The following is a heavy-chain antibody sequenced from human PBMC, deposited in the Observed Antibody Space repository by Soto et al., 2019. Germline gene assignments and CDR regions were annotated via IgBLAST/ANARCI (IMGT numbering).Heavy chain of an antibody. Sequence: EVQLVESGGGLVKPGGSLRLSCAASGFTFSNAWMNWVRQAPGKGLEWVGRIKSKTEGGTTDYAAPVKGRFTISRDDSKTTLYLQMNSLKTEDTAVYYCTTDVWTFTTTDYWGQGTLVTVSS. CDR3: TTDVWTFTTTDY. CDR2: IKSKTEGGTT. D-gene: IGHD3-22*01. J-gene: IGHJ4*02. CDR1: GFTFSNAW. V-gene: IGHV3-15*07.